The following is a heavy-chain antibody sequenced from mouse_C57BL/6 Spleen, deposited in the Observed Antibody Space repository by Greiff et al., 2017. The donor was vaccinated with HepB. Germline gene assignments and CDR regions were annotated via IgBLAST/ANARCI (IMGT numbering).Heavy chain of an antibody. D-gene: IGHD2-1*01. CDR3: ASFYYGNYPY. J-gene: IGHJ2*01. CDR2: IDPSDSYT. CDR1: GYTFTSYW. V-gene: IGHV1-59*01. Sequence: QVQLQQPGAELVRPGTSVKLSCKASGYTFTSYWMHWVKQRPGQGLEWIGVIDPSDSYTNYNQKFKGKATLTVDTSSSTAYMQLSSLTSEDSAVYYCASFYYGNYPYWGQGTTLTVSS.